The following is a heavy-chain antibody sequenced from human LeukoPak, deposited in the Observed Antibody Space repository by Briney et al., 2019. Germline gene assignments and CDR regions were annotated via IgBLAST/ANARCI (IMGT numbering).Heavy chain of an antibody. Sequence: PGGSLRLSCAASGSTFSSYSMNWVRQAPGKGLEWVSYISSSSSTIYYADSVEGRFTISRDNAKNSLYLQMNSLRAEDTAVYYCARDPCGTAWGQGTLVTVSS. J-gene: IGHJ5*02. D-gene: IGHD1-1*01. CDR3: ARDPCGTA. CDR1: GSTFSSYS. CDR2: ISSSSSTI. V-gene: IGHV3-48*01.